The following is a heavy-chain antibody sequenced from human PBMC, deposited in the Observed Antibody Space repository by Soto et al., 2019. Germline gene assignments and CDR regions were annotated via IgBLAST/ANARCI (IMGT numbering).Heavy chain of an antibody. CDR2: ISYDGSNK. CDR3: AKEGVGSAAGPFDY. V-gene: IGHV3-30*18. D-gene: IGHD6-13*01. J-gene: IGHJ4*02. CDR1: GFTFSSYG. Sequence: QVQLVESGGGVVQPGRSLRLSCAASGFTFSSYGMHWVRQAPGKGLEWVAVISYDGSNKYYADSVQGRFTISRDNSKNTLYLQMNSLRAEDTSVYYCAKEGVGSAAGPFDYWGQGTLVTVSS.